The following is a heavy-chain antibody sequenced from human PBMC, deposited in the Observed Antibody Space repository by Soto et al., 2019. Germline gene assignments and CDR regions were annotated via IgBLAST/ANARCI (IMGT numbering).Heavy chain of an antibody. J-gene: IGHJ5*02. CDR2: IYDRGIT. CDR1: CGSIITHY. V-gene: IGHV4-59*11. D-gene: IGHD3-3*01. CDR3: ARVYDFWSGYYWFDP. Sequence: KTSETLSLTCTFSCGSIITHYWTWIRQPPGKGLEWIGFIYDRGITNYNPSLKSRLTISVDTSKNQFSLKLSSVTAADTAVYYCARVYDFWSGYYWFDPWGQGTLVTVSS.